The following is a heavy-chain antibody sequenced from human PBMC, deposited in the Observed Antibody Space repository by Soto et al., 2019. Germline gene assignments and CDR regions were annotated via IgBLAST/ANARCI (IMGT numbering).Heavy chain of an antibody. CDR2: INPNSGGT. J-gene: IGHJ6*02. CDR1: GYTFTGYY. CDR3: ARVEHSSSWYYGMDV. D-gene: IGHD6-13*01. Sequence: ASVKFSCKASGYTFTGYYMHWVRQAPGQGLEWMGWINPNSGGTNYAQKFQGWVTMTRDTSISTAYMELSRLRSDDTAVYYCARVEHSSSWYYGMDVWGQGTTVTVSS. V-gene: IGHV1-2*04.